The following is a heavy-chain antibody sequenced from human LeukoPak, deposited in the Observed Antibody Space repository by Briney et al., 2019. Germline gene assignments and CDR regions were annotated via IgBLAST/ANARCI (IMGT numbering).Heavy chain of an antibody. J-gene: IGHJ4*02. CDR3: ARDLTQLALFDY. Sequence: PGGSLRLSCAASGFTFSNYGMHWARQAPGKGLEWVAVIWYDGSNKYYADSVKGRFTLSRDNSKNTLFLQMSSLRPEDTAVYFCARDLTQLALFDYWGQGTLVTVSS. CDR1: GFTFSNYG. D-gene: IGHD6-13*01. V-gene: IGHV3-33*01. CDR2: IWYDGSNK.